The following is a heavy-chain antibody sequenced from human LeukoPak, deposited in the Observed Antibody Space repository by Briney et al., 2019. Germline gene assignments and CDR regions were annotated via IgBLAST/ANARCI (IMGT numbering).Heavy chain of an antibody. J-gene: IGHJ4*02. CDR3: AKGGCNSHAVRAY. D-gene: IGHD5-18*01. Sequence: QPGGSLRLSCVASGFTFSSYVMTWFRQAPGKGLEGVSTIAGSGDSTYYADSVKGRFSISRDNSNTTLYLQMNSLRAEDTAIYYCAKGGCNSHAVRAYWRRGTLVTVSS. CDR2: IAGSGDST. CDR1: GFTFSSYV. V-gene: IGHV3-23*01.